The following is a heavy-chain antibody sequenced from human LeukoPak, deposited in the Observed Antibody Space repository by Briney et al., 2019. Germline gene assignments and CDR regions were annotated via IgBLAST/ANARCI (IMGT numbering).Heavy chain of an antibody. J-gene: IGHJ4*02. CDR1: GFTFSSYA. Sequence: HAGGSLRLSCAASGFTFSSYAMSWVRQAPGKGLEWVSFIYSGGNTYYADSVKGRFTISRDNSKNTVHLQMNSLRAEDTAMYYCARRAGDYSHPYDYWGQGTLVTVSS. D-gene: IGHD3-22*01. CDR3: ARRAGDYSHPYDY. V-gene: IGHV3-53*01. CDR2: IYSGGNT.